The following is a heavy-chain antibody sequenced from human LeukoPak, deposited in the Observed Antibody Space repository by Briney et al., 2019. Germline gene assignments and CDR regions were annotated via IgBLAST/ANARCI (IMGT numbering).Heavy chain of an antibody. V-gene: IGHV4-61*02. D-gene: IGHD1-1*01. J-gene: IGHJ4*02. Sequence: PSETLSLTCTVSGGSISSGSYHWSWIRQPAGKALEWIGRIYPSGSTNYDPSLKSRVTISVDTSKNQFSLKLSSVTAADTAVYYCASTTTGTTKLDYWGQGTLVTVSS. CDR1: GGSISSGSYH. CDR2: IYPSGST. CDR3: ASTTTGTTKLDY.